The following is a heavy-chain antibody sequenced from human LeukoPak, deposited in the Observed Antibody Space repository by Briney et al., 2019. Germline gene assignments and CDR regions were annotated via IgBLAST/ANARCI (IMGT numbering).Heavy chain of an antibody. CDR3: ARIRGSGRVFDY. J-gene: IGHJ4*02. V-gene: IGHV4-31*03. CDR2: IYYSGST. D-gene: IGHD3-10*01. CDR1: GGSISSGGYY. Sequence: SETLSLTCTVSGGSISSGGYYWSWIRQHPGKGLEWIGYIYYSGSTYYNPSLKSRVTISVDTSKNQFSLKLSSVTAADTAAYYCARIRGSGRVFDYWGQGTLVTVSS.